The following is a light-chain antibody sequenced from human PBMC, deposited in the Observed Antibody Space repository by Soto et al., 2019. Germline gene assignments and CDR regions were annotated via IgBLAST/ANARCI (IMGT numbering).Light chain of an antibody. V-gene: IGKV4-1*01. CDR3: VQYESTPP. CDR2: WAS. CDR1: QSVLYSSNNKNY. Sequence: DMVMTQSPDSLAVSLGERATINCKSSQSVLYSSNNKNYLAWYQQKPGQPPKLLIYWASTRESGVPDRFSGSGSVTDFTRANHRLQFVGEAVYYCVQYESTPPFGQG. J-gene: IGKJ1*01.